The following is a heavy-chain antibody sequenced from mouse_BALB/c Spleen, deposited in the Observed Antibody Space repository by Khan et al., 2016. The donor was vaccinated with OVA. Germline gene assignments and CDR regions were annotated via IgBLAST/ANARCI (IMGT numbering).Heavy chain of an antibody. Sequence: VQLQESGAELARPGASVKMSCKASGYTFTTYTIHWVKQRPGQGLEWIGYIIPSNDYTNYNQKFKDRATLTADKSSSTAYMQLSSLTSEDSAVYYCVRERAYYRSDGWFAYWGQGTLVTVSA. CDR2: IIPSNDYT. V-gene: IGHV1-4*01. CDR1: GYTFTTYT. CDR3: VRERAYYRSDGWFAY. J-gene: IGHJ3*01. D-gene: IGHD2-14*01.